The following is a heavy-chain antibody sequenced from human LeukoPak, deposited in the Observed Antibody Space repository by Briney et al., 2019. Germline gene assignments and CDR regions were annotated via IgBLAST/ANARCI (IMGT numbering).Heavy chain of an antibody. CDR2: ISSSSSYI. J-gene: IGHJ4*02. Sequence: PGGSLRLSCAASGFTSSSYRMNSVRQALEEGLWWVSSISSSSSYIYYADSVKGRFTISRDNAKNSLYLQMNSLRAEDTAVYYCARDWLIAAAGTPDYWGQGTLVTVSS. D-gene: IGHD6-13*01. CDR1: GFTSSSYR. V-gene: IGHV3-21*01. CDR3: ARDWLIAAAGTPDY.